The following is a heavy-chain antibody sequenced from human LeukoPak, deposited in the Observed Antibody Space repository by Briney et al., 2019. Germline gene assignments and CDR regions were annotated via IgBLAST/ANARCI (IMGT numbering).Heavy chain of an antibody. Sequence: PGRSLRLSCAASGFTFSDYGLHWVRQAPGKGLDWVAVISYDGSAEYYADSVKGRFTTSRDNSKNTLYLQMNSLRAEDTAVYYCARDCSKLEGYSSTRRAFDIWGQGTMVTVSS. CDR2: ISYDGSAE. D-gene: IGHD6-13*01. J-gene: IGHJ3*02. CDR3: ARDCSKLEGYSSTRRAFDI. CDR1: GFTFSDYG. V-gene: IGHV3-30*03.